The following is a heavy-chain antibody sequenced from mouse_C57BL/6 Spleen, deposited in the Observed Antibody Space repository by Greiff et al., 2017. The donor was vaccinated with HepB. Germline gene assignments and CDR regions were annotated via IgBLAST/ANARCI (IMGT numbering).Heavy chain of an antibody. Sequence: QVQLQQPGAELVKPGASVKLSCKASGYTFTSYWMQWVKQRPGQGLEWIGEIDPSDSYTNYNQKFKGKATLTVDTSSSTAYMQLSSLTSEDSAVYYCARGAYYSNYLYYAMDYWGRGTSVTVSS. CDR1: GYTFTSYW. J-gene: IGHJ4*01. CDR2: IDPSDSYT. CDR3: ARGAYYSNYLYYAMDY. D-gene: IGHD2-5*01. V-gene: IGHV1-50*01.